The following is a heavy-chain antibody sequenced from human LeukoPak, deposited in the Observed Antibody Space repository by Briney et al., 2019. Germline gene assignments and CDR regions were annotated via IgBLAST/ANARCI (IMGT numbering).Heavy chain of an antibody. J-gene: IGHJ4*02. CDR2: IWYDGSNK. CDR3: AKEYSIGPLDN. V-gene: IGHV3-33*06. D-gene: IGHD6-19*01. Sequence: PGGSLRLSCAASGFTFSSYGMHWVRQAPGKGLEWVAVIWYDGSNKYYADSVKGRFTISRDNSKNTLYLQMNSLRAEDTAVYYCAKEYSIGPLDNWGKGPLVTVSS. CDR1: GFTFSSYG.